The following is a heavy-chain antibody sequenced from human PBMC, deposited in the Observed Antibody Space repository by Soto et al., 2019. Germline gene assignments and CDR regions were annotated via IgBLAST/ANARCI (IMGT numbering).Heavy chain of an antibody. J-gene: IGHJ3*02. CDR1: GGTFSSYT. Sequence: ASVKVSCKASGGTFSSYTISWVRQAPGQGLEWMGRIIPILGIAKYAQKYQGRVKINADKSTSTTYKELSNLRSEDTAVYYCARDRISMPGYCSSTSCYAYDAFDIWGQGTMVTVSS. CDR3: ARDRISMPGYCSSTSCYAYDAFDI. D-gene: IGHD2-2*01. CDR2: IIPILGIA. V-gene: IGHV1-69*04.